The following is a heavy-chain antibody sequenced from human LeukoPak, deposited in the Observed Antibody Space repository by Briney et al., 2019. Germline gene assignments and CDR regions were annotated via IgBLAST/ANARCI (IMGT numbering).Heavy chain of an antibody. CDR1: GGSISSGDYY. CDR2: IYYSGST. V-gene: IGHV4-30-4*01. CDR3: ARDVGVVSADDAFDI. D-gene: IGHD1-26*01. J-gene: IGHJ3*02. Sequence: SETLSLTCAVSGGSISSGDYYWSWIRQPPGKGLEWIGYIYYSGSTYYNPSLKSRVTISVDTSKNQFSLKLSSVTAADTAVYYCARDVGVVSADDAFDIWGQGTMVTVSS.